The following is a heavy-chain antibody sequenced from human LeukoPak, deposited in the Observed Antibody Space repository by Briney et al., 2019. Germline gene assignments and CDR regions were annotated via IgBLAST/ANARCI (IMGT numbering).Heavy chain of an antibody. Sequence: PSETLSLTCTVSGGSISSSNYYWGWIRQPPGKGLEWIGSMYYSGGTFYNPSLKSRVTISVDTSKNQFPLRLSSVTAADTAVYYCGRFVVVTAYFDYWGQGTLVTVSS. J-gene: IGHJ4*02. CDR2: MYYSGGT. D-gene: IGHD2-21*02. CDR3: GRFVVVTAYFDY. CDR1: GGSISSSNYY. V-gene: IGHV4-39*01.